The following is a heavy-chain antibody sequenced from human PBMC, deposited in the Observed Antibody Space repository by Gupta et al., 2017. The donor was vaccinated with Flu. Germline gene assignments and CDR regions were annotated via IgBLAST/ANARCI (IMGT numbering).Heavy chain of an antibody. V-gene: IGHV3-73*02. J-gene: IGHJ4*02. CDR1: GFTFRCSA. CDR2: IRSKANSYAT. Sequence: EVQLVESGGGLVQPGGSLKLSCAASGFTFRCSAMHWVRQASGKGLEWVGRIRSKANSYATAYAASVKGRFTISRDDSKNTAYLQMNSLKTEDTAVYYCTSQTDNYYDSSGTFDYWGQGTLVTVSS. CDR3: TSQTDNYYDSSGTFDY. D-gene: IGHD3-22*01.